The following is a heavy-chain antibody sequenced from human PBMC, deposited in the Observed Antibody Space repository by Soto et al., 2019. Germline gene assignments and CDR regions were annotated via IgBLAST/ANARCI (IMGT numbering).Heavy chain of an antibody. J-gene: IGHJ3*01. CDR2: ISYSGST. CDR1: AGSISTINYY. D-gene: IGHD3-3*02. V-gene: IGHV4-31*01. Sequence: QVQLQESGPGLVRPSQTLSLTCTVSAGSISTINYYWSWIRQHPEKGLEWIGYISYSGSTFYHSSLKSPVTISLDTSKKQFSLTLTSVTAAATSVYYSARLAQWDGFDPWGQGTMVTVSS. CDR3: ARLAQWDGFDP.